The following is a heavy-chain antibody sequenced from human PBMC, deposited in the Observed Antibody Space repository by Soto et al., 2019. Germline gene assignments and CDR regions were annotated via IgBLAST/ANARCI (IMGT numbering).Heavy chain of an antibody. V-gene: IGHV3-9*01. Sequence: SLRLSCAASGFTVSSYWMSWVRQAPGKGLEWVSGISWNSGSIGYADSVKGRFTISRDNAKNSLYLQMNSLRAEDTALYYCAKDIGNYYDSSGYLDVWGQGTTVTVSS. J-gene: IGHJ6*02. CDR2: ISWNSGSI. D-gene: IGHD3-22*01. CDR3: AKDIGNYYDSSGYLDV. CDR1: GFTVSSYW.